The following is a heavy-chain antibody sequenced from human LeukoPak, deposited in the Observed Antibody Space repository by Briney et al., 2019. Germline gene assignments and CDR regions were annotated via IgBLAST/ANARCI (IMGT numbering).Heavy chain of an antibody. CDR1: GFTFSNAW. CDR3: TTLYYYDSSGYYG. CDR2: IKSKTDGGTT. Sequence: GGSLILSCAASGFTFSNAWMSWVRQAPGKGLEWVGRIKSKTDGGTTDYAAPVKGRFTISRDDSKNTLYLQMNSLKTEDTAVYYCTTLYYYDSSGYYGWGQGTLVTVSS. J-gene: IGHJ4*02. D-gene: IGHD3-22*01. V-gene: IGHV3-15*01.